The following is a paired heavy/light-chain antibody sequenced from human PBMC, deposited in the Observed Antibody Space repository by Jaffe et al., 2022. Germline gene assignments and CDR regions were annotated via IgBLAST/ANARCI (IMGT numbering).Light chain of an antibody. CDR1: QSVLYSSNNKNY. V-gene: IGKV4-1*01. CDR2: WAS. J-gene: IGKJ4*01. Sequence: DIVMTQSPDSLAVSLGERATINCKSSQSVLYSSNNKNYFAWYQQKPGQPPKLLIYWASTRQSGVPDRFSGSGSGTDFTLTISSLQAEDVAVYYCQQYYTTPITFGGGTKVEI. CDR3: QQYYTTPIT.
Heavy chain of an antibody. CDR1: GFTFSNAW. J-gene: IGHJ4*02. V-gene: IGHV3-15*01. D-gene: IGHD2-15*01. Sequence: EVQLVDSGGGLVKPGGSLRLSCAGYGFTFSNAWMSWVRQAPGKGLEWVGRITSKTAGGTTDYAAPVKGRFTLSRDDSKNMFYLEMNSLKTEDTAVYFCTTVGLVVVGASVSDFWGQGTLVTVSS. CDR2: ITSKTAGGTT. CDR3: TTVGLVVVGASVSDF.